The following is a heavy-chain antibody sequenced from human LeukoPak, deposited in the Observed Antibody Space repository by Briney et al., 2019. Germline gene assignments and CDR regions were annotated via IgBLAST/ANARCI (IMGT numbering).Heavy chain of an antibody. D-gene: IGHD4-17*01. CDR3: SRDRGLYGVDLADY. J-gene: IGHJ4*02. Sequence: GSLRLSCTTSGFTFGDYAMSWFRQAPGKGLEWVGFIRAKAYGGAPDYAASVKGRFAISRDDSKSIAYLQMNSLKVEDTAVYYCSRDRGLYGVDLADYWGQGTLVTVSS. V-gene: IGHV3-49*03. CDR1: GFTFGDYA. CDR2: IRAKAYGGAP.